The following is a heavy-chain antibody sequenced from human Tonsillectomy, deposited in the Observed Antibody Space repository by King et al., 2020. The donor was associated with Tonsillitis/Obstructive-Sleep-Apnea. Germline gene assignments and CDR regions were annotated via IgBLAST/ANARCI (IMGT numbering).Heavy chain of an antibody. J-gene: IGHJ4*02. D-gene: IGHD4-23*01. Sequence: VQLQESGPGLVKPSQTLSLTCTVSGGSISSGGYYWTWIRQHPGKGLEWIGYIYYSGSTYYNPSLKSRVTISVDTSKNPFSLKLSSVTAADTAVYYCARGGGNGGNLDFDYWGQGTLVTVSS. CDR3: ARGGGNGGNLDFDY. CDR2: IYYSGST. V-gene: IGHV4-31*03. CDR1: GGSISSGGYY.